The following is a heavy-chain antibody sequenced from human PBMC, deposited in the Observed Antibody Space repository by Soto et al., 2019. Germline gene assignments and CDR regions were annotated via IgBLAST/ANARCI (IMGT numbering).Heavy chain of an antibody. Sequence: GGSLRLSCEASGFTFSGFDMHWVRQPTGKGLEWVSTIGTAGDTYYAVSVKGRFTISRDNAKNTLYLQMDSLRAEDTAVYYCARAETQLGSCSSTNCLFDYWGQGTLVTVSS. CDR1: GFTFSGFD. V-gene: IGHV3-13*01. D-gene: IGHD2-2*01. CDR2: IGTAGDT. CDR3: ARAETQLGSCSSTNCLFDY. J-gene: IGHJ4*02.